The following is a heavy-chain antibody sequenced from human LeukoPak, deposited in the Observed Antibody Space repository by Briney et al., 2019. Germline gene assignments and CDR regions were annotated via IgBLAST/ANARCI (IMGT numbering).Heavy chain of an antibody. CDR3: ARLSSSLDY. V-gene: IGHV4-38-2*02. J-gene: IGHJ4*02. Sequence: SETLSLTCTVSGYSISSGYYWGWIRQPPGKGLEWIGSIYHSGSTYYNPSLKSRVTISVDTSKNQFSLKLSSVTAADTAVYYCARLSSSLDYWGQGTLVTVSS. CDR1: GYSISSGYY. D-gene: IGHD6-13*01. CDR2: IYHSGST.